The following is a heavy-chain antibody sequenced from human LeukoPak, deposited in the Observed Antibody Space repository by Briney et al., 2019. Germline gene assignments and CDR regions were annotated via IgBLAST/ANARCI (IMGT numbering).Heavy chain of an antibody. Sequence: GGSLRLSCAASGFTFSSYAMSWVRQAPGKRLEWVSAISGSGGSTYYADSVKGRFTISRDNSKNTLYLQMNSLRAEDTAVYYCARALVPGIAAAGTTPEYYYYYMDVWGKGTTVTISS. V-gene: IGHV3-23*01. CDR1: GFTFSSYA. D-gene: IGHD6-13*01. CDR2: ISGSGGST. J-gene: IGHJ6*03. CDR3: ARALVPGIAAAGTTPEYYYYYMDV.